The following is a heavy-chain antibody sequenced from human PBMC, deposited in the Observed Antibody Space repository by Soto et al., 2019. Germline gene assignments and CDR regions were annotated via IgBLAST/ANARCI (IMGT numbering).Heavy chain of an antibody. D-gene: IGHD2-15*01. J-gene: IGHJ4*02. V-gene: IGHV3-23*01. CDR1: GFTISNYP. Sequence: EVQLLESGGGLVQPGGSLRLSCAASGFTISNYPMSWVRQAPGKGLEWVAGISGSGDRTYYADSVKGRFTISKDISENSLSLQLDTLRGVDTAVYLCVNDDGGNPSTEPYWGQGTLVTFSS. CDR3: VNDDGGNPSTEPY. CDR2: ISGSGDRT.